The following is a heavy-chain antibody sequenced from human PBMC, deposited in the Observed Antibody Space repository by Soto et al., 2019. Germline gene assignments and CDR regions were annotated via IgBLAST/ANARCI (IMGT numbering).Heavy chain of an antibody. V-gene: IGHV3-33*01. CDR1: GFTFSSYG. CDR2: IWYDGSNK. Sequence: QVQLVESGGGVVQPGRSLRLSCAASGFTFSSYGMHWVRQAPGKGLEWVAVIWYDGSNKYYADSVKGRFTISRDNSKNKLYLQMNSVRAEDTAVYYCARDPDYGDYYSYGMDVWGQGTTVTVSS. D-gene: IGHD4-17*01. J-gene: IGHJ6*02. CDR3: ARDPDYGDYYSYGMDV.